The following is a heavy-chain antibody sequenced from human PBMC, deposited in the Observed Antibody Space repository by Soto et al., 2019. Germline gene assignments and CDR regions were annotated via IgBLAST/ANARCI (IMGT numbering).Heavy chain of an antibody. V-gene: IGHV1-18*01. CDR3: ARSPIAATGSLDY. D-gene: IGHD6-6*01. CDR2: ISAYNGNR. Sequence: QVQLVQSGAEVKNPGASVKVSCKASGYTFFNYGITWVRQAPGQGLEWMGWISAYNGNRNYAQKFQGRVTMTTDTSTSTAHMELRTLRSDDTAVYYCARSPIAATGSLDYWGQGTLVTVSS. J-gene: IGHJ4*02. CDR1: GYTFFNYG.